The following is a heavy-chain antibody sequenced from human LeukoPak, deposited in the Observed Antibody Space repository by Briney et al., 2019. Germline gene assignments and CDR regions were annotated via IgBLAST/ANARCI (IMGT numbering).Heavy chain of an antibody. CDR2: IYTSGST. CDR3: ARGLGVTIFGVVIGNFQH. D-gene: IGHD3-3*01. CDR1: GGSISSGSYY. V-gene: IGHV4-61*02. Sequence: SETLSLTCTVSGGSISSGSYYWSWIRQPAGKGLEWIGRIYTSGSTNYNPSLKSRVTMSVDTSKNQFSLKLSPVTAADTAVYYCARGLGVTIFGVVIGNFQHWGQGTLVTVSS. J-gene: IGHJ1*01.